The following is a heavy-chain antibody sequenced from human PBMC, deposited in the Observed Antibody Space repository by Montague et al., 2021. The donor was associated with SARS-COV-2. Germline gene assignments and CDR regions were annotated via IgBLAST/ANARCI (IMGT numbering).Heavy chain of an antibody. V-gene: IGHV4-34*01. J-gene: IGHJ4*02. CDR1: RGSVKSYY. D-gene: IGHD3-10*01. Sequence: SETLSLTCAVYRGSVKSYYWTWIRQAPGKGLAWIGEINHSGSTNYNPSLKSRVTMSVDTSKNQFSLKLSSVTAADTAVYYCAGGARQGYGFRLGSFDSWGQGTLVTVSS. CDR3: AGGARQGYGFRLGSFDS. CDR2: INHSGST.